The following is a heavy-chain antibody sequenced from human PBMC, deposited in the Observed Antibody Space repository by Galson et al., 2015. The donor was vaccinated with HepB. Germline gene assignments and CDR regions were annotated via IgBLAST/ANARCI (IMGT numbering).Heavy chain of an antibody. CDR3: ARDNHYDSSGYYYDY. V-gene: IGHV4-38-2*02. CDR2: IYHSGTT. D-gene: IGHD3-22*01. J-gene: IGHJ4*02. CDR1: GYSISSGYY. Sequence: TLSLTCDVSGYSISSGYYWGWIRQPPGKGLEWIGRIYHSGTTYYNPSLKSRVTISVDMSRNQFSLKLSSVTAADTAVYYCARDNHYDSSGYYYDYWGQGTLVTVSS.